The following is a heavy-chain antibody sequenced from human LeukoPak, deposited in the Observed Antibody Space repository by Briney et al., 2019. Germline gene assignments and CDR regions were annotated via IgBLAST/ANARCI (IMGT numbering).Heavy chain of an antibody. V-gene: IGHV4-59*01. D-gene: IGHD2-15*01. J-gene: IGHJ4*02. Sequence: SETLSLTCTVSGGSISSYYWSWIRQPPGKGLEWIGYIYHTGSTKYIPSLKSRVTISVDTSKNQFSLKLSSVTAADTAVYYCAIFSWCIDYWGQGTLVTVSS. CDR3: AIFSWCIDY. CDR1: GGSISSYY. CDR2: IYHTGST.